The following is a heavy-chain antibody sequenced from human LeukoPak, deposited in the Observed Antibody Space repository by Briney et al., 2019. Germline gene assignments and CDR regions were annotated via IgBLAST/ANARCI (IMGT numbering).Heavy chain of an antibody. CDR1: GASMTSDY. CDR3: ARGPPPDFDC. CDR2: IYSSGST. J-gene: IGHJ4*02. Sequence: TPSETLSLTCTVSGASMTSDYWSWIRQPAGKGLEWIGRIYSSGSTDYNPSLKSRVTMSVGPSKNQFSLNLRSVTAADTAVYYCARGPPPDFDCWGQGTLVTVSS. V-gene: IGHV4-4*07.